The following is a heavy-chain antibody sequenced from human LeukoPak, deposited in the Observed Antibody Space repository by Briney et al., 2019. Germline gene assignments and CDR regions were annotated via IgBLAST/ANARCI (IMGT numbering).Heavy chain of an antibody. Sequence: GGSLRLSCAASGFTFSSYSMSWVRPAPGRGLEWVSSISSSSSYIYYADSVKGRFTISRDNAKNSLYLQMNSLRAEDTAVYYCARGMVVAATGFDYWGQGTLVTVSS. CDR1: GFTFSSYS. V-gene: IGHV3-21*01. D-gene: IGHD2-15*01. CDR3: ARGMVVAATGFDY. CDR2: ISSSSSYI. J-gene: IGHJ4*02.